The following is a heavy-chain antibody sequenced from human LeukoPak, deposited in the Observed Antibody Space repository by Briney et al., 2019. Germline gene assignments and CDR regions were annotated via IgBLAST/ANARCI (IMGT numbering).Heavy chain of an antibody. J-gene: IGHJ4*02. CDR3: ARDLTERKYYIAF. V-gene: IGHV3-30*02. D-gene: IGHD2-8*02. CDR1: GFTFSSFG. CDR2: IGYSGSDI. Sequence: PGGSLRLSCAASGFTFSSFGMHWVRQAPGEGLEWVAYIGYSGSDIYYADSVKGRFTISRDNSKNTVHLQLSSLRAADTALYSCARDLTERKYYIAFWGQGTLATVSS.